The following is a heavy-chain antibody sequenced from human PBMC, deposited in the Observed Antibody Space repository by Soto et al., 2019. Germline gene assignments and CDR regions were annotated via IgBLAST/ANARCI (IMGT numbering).Heavy chain of an antibody. V-gene: IGHV3-53*04. CDR1: GFTVSSNY. CDR3: ASQTVAGSNALDY. J-gene: IGHJ4*02. D-gene: IGHD6-19*01. CDR2: IYSGDST. Sequence: EVQLVESGGGLVQPGGSLRLSCAASGFTVSSNYMNWVRQAPGKGLEWVSFIYSGDSTYYADSVKVRFTISRHNSKNSLYLQMNSMRAEDTAVYYYASQTVAGSNALDYWGQGTLVTVSS.